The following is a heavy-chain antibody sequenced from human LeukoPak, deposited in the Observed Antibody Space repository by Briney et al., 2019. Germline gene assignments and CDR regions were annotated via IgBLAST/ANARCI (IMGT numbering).Heavy chain of an antibody. D-gene: IGHD4-17*01. J-gene: IGHJ4*02. V-gene: IGHV3-30-3*01. CDR3: ARDFRDYRDYVAYFDS. CDR2: VLYDGSSQ. CDR1: GFTFSTHA. Sequence: GRSLRLSCAASGFTFSTHAMHWVRQAPGKGLEWVAVVLYDGSSQYYTDSVKGRFTISRDNSRNTLYLQMNSLKVEDTAVYYCARDFRDYRDYVAYFDSWGQGTLVTVSA.